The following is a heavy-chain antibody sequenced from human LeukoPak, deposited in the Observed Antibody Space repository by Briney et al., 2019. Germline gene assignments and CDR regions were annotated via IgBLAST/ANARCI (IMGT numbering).Heavy chain of an antibody. CDR3: ARDYVGGWFDP. V-gene: IGHV4-4*07. CDR1: GGSISSYY. J-gene: IGHJ5*02. Sequence: SETQSLTCTVSGGSISSYYWSWIRQPAGKGLEWIGRIYISGSTNYNPSLKSRVAMSVDTSKNQFSLKLSSVTAADTAVYYCARDYVGGWFDPWGQGTLVTVSS. CDR2: IYISGST. D-gene: IGHD3-10*02.